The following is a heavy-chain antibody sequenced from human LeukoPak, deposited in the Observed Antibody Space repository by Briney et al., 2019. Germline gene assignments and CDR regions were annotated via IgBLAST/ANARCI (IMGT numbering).Heavy chain of an antibody. Sequence: SETLSLTCTVSGRSISSFDYYWGWLPQPPVKGLDWFGYIYYSGSTYYNPSIKTRVTISVHTSKNQFSLKLRSVTAADTAVYYCAREEIVVIPAATQSVNWFDPWGQGTLVTVSS. J-gene: IGHJ5*02. CDR1: GRSISSFDYY. CDR3: AREEIVVIPAATQSVNWFDP. D-gene: IGHD2-2*01. CDR2: IYYSGST. V-gene: IGHV4-30-4*08.